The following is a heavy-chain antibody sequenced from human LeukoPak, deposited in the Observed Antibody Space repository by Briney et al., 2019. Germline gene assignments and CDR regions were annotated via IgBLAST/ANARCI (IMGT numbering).Heavy chain of an antibody. CDR2: IYTSGST. CDR3: ARAYDILTAPED. D-gene: IGHD3-9*01. V-gene: IGHV4-61*02. Sequence: SETLSLTCTVSGGSISSGSYYWSWIRQPAGKGLEWIGRIYTSGSTNYNPSLKSRVTISVDTSKNQFSLKLSSVTAADTAVYYCARAYDILTAPEDWGQGTLVTVSS. CDR1: GGSISSGSYY. J-gene: IGHJ4*02.